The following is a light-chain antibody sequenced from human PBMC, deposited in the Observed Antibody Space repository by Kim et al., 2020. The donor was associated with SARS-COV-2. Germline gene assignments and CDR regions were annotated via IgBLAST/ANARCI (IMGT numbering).Light chain of an antibody. CDR3: QQHNSYSPF. CDR1: ESISSW. V-gene: IGKV1-5*03. Sequence: DIQMTQSPSTLSASVGDRVIITCRASESISSWLAWYQQKPGKAPKLLIYKASSLETGVPSRFSGSGSGTEFTLTISSLQPDDFATYYCQQHNSYSPFFGPGTKVDIK. CDR2: KAS. J-gene: IGKJ3*01.